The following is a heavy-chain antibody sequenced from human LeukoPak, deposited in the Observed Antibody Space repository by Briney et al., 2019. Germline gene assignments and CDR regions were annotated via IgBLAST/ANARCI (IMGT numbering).Heavy chain of an antibody. D-gene: IGHD5-12*01. V-gene: IGHV4-34*01. J-gene: IGHJ4*02. CDR1: GGSISSYY. CDR3: ARNSGYDEFDY. Sequence: PSETLSLTCTVSGGSISSYYWNWIRQPPGKGLEWIGEINHSGSTNYNPSLKSRVTISVDTSKNQFSLKLSSVTAADTAVYYCARNSGYDEFDYWGQGTLVTVSS. CDR2: INHSGST.